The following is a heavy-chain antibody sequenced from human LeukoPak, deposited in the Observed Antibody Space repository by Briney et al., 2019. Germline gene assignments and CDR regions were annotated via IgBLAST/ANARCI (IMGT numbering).Heavy chain of an antibody. CDR1: GFAFSTYS. V-gene: IGHV3-30*01. CDR2: ISSDGSNE. D-gene: IGHD1-14*01. J-gene: IGHJ4*02. Sequence: GGSLRLSCAASGFAFSTYSMHWVRQAPGKGLEWLALISSDGSNENFADSVKGRFTISRDNSKNTLYLQMNSLRSEDTAIYYCAGDPNRSYFNHWGQGTLVTVSS. CDR3: AGDPNRSYFNH.